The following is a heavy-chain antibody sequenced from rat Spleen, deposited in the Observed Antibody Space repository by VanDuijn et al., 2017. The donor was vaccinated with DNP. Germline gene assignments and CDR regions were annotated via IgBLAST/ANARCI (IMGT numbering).Heavy chain of an antibody. CDR1: GFSLTSYG. CDR2: ISSGGST. D-gene: IGHD1-4*01. Sequence: QVQLKESGPGLVQPSQTLSLTCTVSGFSLTSYGVSWVRQPPGKGLEWIAAISSGGSTYYNSALKSRLSISRDTSKSQVFLKMNSLQTEDTAIYFCARWPGYNPPYAMDAWGQGTSVTVSS. V-gene: IGHV2S12*01. CDR3: ARWPGYNPPYAMDA. J-gene: IGHJ4*01.